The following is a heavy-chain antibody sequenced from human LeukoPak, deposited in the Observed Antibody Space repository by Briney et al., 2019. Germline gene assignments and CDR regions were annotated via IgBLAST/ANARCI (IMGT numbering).Heavy chain of an antibody. J-gene: IGHJ6*03. CDR3: ARGGGDYYMDG. V-gene: IGHV4-34*01. CDR2: INHSGST. D-gene: IGHD4-17*01. CDR1: SGSFSGYY. Sequence: SETLSLTCAVYSGSFSGYYWTWIRQPPGKGLEWIGEINHSGSTDYNPSLKSRVTISVDTSKNQFSLKLNSVTAADTAVYYCARGGGDYYMDGWGKGTTVTVSS.